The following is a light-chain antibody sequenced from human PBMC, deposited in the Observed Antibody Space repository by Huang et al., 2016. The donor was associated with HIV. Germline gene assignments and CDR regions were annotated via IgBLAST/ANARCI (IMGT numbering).Light chain of an antibody. Sequence: DIQMTQSPSSLSASVGDTVIITCRASQNISKYLNWYQQVPGRAPQLVIYGTSNLQRGVSLMRFSGRAAGTDFTLTITSLQPEDAATYFCQQSYGIPRTFGLGT. J-gene: IGKJ2*01. CDR2: GTS. V-gene: IGKV1-39*01. CDR1: QNISKY. CDR3: QQSYGIPRT.